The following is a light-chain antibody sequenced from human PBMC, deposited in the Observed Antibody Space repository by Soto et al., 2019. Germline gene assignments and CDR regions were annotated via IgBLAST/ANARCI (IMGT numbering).Light chain of an antibody. CDR3: QQYHNLWT. CDR1: QGICHN. V-gene: IGKV3-15*01. Sequence: RVLAQSQDTLSVSPGERATPSCRASQGICHNLACFQQRCGQAPRLLTYRASTRATNIPARFSGSGSGTEFTLTISSLQSEDFALYYCQQYHNLWTSGQGTKV. CDR2: RAS. J-gene: IGKJ1*01.